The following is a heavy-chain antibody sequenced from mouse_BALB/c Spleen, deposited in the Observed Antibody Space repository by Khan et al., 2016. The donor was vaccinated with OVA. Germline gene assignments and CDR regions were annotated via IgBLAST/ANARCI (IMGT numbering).Heavy chain of an antibody. V-gene: IGHV1-7*01. CDR3: TRHGSTYTWVGY. Sequence: QVQLQQSGAELAKPGASVKMSCKASGYTFTNYWMHWVKQRPGQGLEWIGYIDPTTGYIEYNQKFKDKATLTADKSSSTAYMQLSSLTSEDSAVYYWTRHGSTYTWVGYWGQGTLVTVSA. CDR2: IDPTTGYI. J-gene: IGHJ3*01. D-gene: IGHD1-1*01. CDR1: GYTFTNYW.